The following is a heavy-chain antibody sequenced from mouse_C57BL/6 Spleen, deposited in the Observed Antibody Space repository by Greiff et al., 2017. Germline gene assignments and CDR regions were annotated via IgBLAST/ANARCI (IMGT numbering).Heavy chain of an antibody. Sequence: QVQLQQPGAELVRPGTSVKLSCKASGYTFTSYWMHWVKQRPGQGLEWIGVIDPSDSYTNYNQKFKGKATLTVDTSSSTAYMQLSSLTSEDSAVYYCARGRDYGSSHWYFDVWGTGTTVTVSS. D-gene: IGHD1-1*01. CDR3: ARGRDYGSSHWYFDV. V-gene: IGHV1-59*01. J-gene: IGHJ1*03. CDR2: IDPSDSYT. CDR1: GYTFTSYW.